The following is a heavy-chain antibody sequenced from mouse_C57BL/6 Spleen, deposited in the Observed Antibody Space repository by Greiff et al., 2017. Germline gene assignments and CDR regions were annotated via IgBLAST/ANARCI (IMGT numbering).Heavy chain of an antibody. CDR3: ARRDPDYDTLAY. Sequence: VQLQQPGAELVRPGSSVKLSCKASGYTFTSYWMHWVKQRPIQGLEWIGNIDPSDSETHYNQKFKDKATLTVDKSSSTAYMQLSSLTSEDSAVYDCARRDPDYDTLAYWGQGTLVTVSA. CDR2: IDPSDSET. D-gene: IGHD2-4*01. CDR1: GYTFTSYW. J-gene: IGHJ3*01. V-gene: IGHV1-52*01.